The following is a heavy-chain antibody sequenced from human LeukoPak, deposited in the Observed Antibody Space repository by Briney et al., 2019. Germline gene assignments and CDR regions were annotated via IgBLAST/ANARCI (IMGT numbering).Heavy chain of an antibody. D-gene: IGHD3-22*01. J-gene: IGHJ4*02. Sequence: PGGSLRLSCAASGLSFSKAWMSWVRQAPGKGLEWVGRIKSKSDDGTAVYTAPVEGRFTISRDDSKNTVYLQMNSLKTEDTAVYYCTTSYYDSSGYRAWGQGTLVTVSS. CDR3: TTSYYDSSGYRA. V-gene: IGHV3-15*01. CDR2: IKSKSDDGTA. CDR1: GLSFSKAW.